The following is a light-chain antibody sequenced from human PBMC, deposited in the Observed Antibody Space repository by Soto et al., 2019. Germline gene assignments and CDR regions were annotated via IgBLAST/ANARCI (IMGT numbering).Light chain of an antibody. J-gene: IGKJ2*01. V-gene: IGKV2-30*01. CDR3: QQYNNWPPYT. CDR2: RVS. CDR1: QGLFSSDGNTY. Sequence: DVLMTQSPLSLPFTLGQPSSISCRSSQGLFSSDGNTYLSWLQQRPGQSPRRLIYRVSSRDSGVPDRFSGSGSGTEFTLTISSLQSEDYAVYYCQQYNNWPPYTFGQGTKVDIK.